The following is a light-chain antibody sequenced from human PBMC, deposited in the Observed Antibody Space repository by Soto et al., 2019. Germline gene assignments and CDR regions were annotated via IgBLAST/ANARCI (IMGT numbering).Light chain of an antibody. CDR1: QGSSTY. V-gene: IGKV1-39*01. J-gene: IGKJ1*01. CDR2: AAS. CDR3: QPRYSTTWT. Sequence: DIQMTQSPSSLSASVGDRVTITCRASQGSSTYLNWYQQKPGKAPKLLIYAASSLQSGVPSRFSSSGAETDFTLTISSLQPEDFATYSCQPRYSTTWTFGQGTKVEIK.